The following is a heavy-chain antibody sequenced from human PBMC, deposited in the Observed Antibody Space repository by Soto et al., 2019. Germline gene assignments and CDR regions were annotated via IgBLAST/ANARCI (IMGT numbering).Heavy chain of an antibody. CDR3: AKDGWGSGSHYNSFGY. Sequence: EVQLVESGGGLIQPGGSLKLSCAASGFTVGNNYMSWVRQAPGKGLEWVSLIYSTGTTKYADSVKGRFTVSRDNAKNTLYLQTNRLSAEDTAVYYCAKDGWGSGSHYNSFGYWGQGTLVTVSS. CDR1: GFTVGNNY. V-gene: IGHV3-53*01. D-gene: IGHD3-10*01. CDR2: IYSTGTT. J-gene: IGHJ4*02.